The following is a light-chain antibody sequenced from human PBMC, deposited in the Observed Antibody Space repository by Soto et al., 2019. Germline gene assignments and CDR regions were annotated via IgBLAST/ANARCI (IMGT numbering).Light chain of an antibody. Sequence: IVLTQYPGTLSLSPGERATLSCRPSQSVSSAYLAWYQQKPGQGPRLLLYAASHRATGIPDRFSGSGSGTDFTLTISRLEPEAFAVYYCQHYGTSWTFGQGTKVEIK. CDR2: AAS. CDR3: QHYGTSWT. V-gene: IGKV3-20*01. J-gene: IGKJ1*01. CDR1: QSVSSAY.